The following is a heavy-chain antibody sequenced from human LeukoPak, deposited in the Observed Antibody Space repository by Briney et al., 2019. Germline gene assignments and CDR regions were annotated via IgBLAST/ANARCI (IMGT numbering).Heavy chain of an antibody. CDR2: IIPIFGTA. J-gene: IGHJ1*01. V-gene: IGHV1-69*05. Sequence: SVKVSCKASGGTFSSYAISWVRQAPGQGLEWMGRIIPIFGTANYAQKFQGRVTITTDESTSTAYMELSSLRSVDTAVYYCARDCGGDCLEYFQHWGQGTLVTVSS. D-gene: IGHD2-21*02. CDR3: ARDCGGDCLEYFQH. CDR1: GGTFSSYA.